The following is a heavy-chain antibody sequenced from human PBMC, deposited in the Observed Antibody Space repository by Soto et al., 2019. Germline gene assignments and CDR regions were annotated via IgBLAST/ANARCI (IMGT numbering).Heavy chain of an antibody. V-gene: IGHV3-30*18. CDR2: ISYDGSKK. CDR3: VKDGSSGWPYYYGMDV. D-gene: IGHD6-19*01. CDR1: GFTFSGYG. Sequence: QVQLVESGGGVVQPGRSLRLSCAASGFTFSGYGMHWVRQAPGKGLEWVAVISYDGSKKYYADSVKVRFFISRDNSKNTLYLEMSSLRAEDTAVYYCVKDGSSGWPYYYGMDVWGQGTTVTVSS. J-gene: IGHJ6*02.